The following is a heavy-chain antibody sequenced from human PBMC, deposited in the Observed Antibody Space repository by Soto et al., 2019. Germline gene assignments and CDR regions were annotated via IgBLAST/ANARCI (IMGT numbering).Heavy chain of an antibody. J-gene: IGHJ4*02. V-gene: IGHV1-8*01. CDR2: INPNSGNI. D-gene: IGHD3-22*01. CDR3: ARLVYYYDSSGYLGFDY. Sequence: GASVKVSCKASGNTFTSYDINWVRQATGHGLEWMGWINPNSGNIGYAQKFQGRVTMTRDTAIRTAYMEVSRLRYDDTAVYYCARLVYYYDSSGYLGFDYWGQGTLVTVSS. CDR1: GNTFTSYD.